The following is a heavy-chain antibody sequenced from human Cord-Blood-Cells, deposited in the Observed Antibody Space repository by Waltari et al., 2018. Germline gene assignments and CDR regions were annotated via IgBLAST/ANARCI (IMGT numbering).Heavy chain of an antibody. CDR1: GWSFSAYY. Sequence: QVQLQQWGAGLLKPSETLSLTCAVSGWSFSAYYWSWIRQPPGKGLEWIGEINHSGSTNYNPSLKSRVTISVDTSKNQFSLKLSSVTAADTAVYYCARTLYDSSGYYSDAFDIWGQGTMVTVSS. D-gene: IGHD3-22*01. CDR3: ARTLYDSSGYYSDAFDI. V-gene: IGHV4-34*01. CDR2: INHSGST. J-gene: IGHJ3*02.